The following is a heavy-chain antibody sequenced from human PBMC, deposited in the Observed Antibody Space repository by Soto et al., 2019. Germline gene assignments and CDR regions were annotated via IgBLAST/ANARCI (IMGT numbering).Heavy chain of an antibody. V-gene: IGHV1-69*01. D-gene: IGHD2-2*02. CDR3: ARDRDCSSTSCYTPFDY. CDR1: GGTFSSNA. Sequence: QVQLVQSGAEVKKPGSSVKVSCKASGGTFSSNAISWVRQAPGQGLEWMGGIIPIFGTANYAQKFQGRVTITADESTSTAYMELSSLRSEDTAVYYCARDRDCSSTSCYTPFDYWGQGTLVTVSS. J-gene: IGHJ4*02. CDR2: IIPIFGTA.